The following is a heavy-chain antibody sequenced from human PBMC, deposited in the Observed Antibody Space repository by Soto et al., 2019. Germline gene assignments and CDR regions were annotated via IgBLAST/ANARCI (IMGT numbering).Heavy chain of an antibody. J-gene: IGHJ4*02. Sequence: QVHLVQSGAEVRKPGASVKVSCKGSGYTFTTYGITWVRQAPGQGLEWMGWISAHNDNTNYAQKVQGRATVTRDTSTSTAYMKLRNLTSDDTAVYYCARGRYADYWGQGALVTVSS. V-gene: IGHV1-18*01. CDR2: ISAHNDNT. CDR1: GYTFTTYG. D-gene: IGHD1-1*01. CDR3: ARGRYADY.